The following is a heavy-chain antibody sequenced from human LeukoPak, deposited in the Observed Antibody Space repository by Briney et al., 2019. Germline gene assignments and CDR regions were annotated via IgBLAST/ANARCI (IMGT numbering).Heavy chain of an antibody. Sequence: ASVKVSCKASGYTFTSYYMHWVRQAPGQGPEWMGIINPSGGSTSYAQKLQGRVTMTRDTSTSTVYMELSSLRSEDTAVYYCASIFGVVIEDYWGQGTLVTVSS. J-gene: IGHJ4*02. D-gene: IGHD3-3*01. CDR3: ASIFGVVIEDY. V-gene: IGHV1-46*03. CDR1: GYTFTSYY. CDR2: INPSGGST.